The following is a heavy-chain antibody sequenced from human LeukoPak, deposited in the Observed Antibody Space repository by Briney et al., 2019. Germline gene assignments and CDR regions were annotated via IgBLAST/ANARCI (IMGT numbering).Heavy chain of an antibody. CDR3: ARGASSLPPDYYYHGMDV. J-gene: IGHJ6*02. V-gene: IGHV3-30-3*01. CDR1: GFTFSSYA. CDR2: ISYDGSNK. D-gene: IGHD6-13*01. Sequence: PGRSLRLSCAASGFTFSSYAMHWVRQAPGKGLEWVAVISYDGSNKYYADSVKGRFTISRDNSKNTLYLQMNSLRAEDTAVYYCARGASSLPPDYYYHGMDVWGQGTTVTVSS.